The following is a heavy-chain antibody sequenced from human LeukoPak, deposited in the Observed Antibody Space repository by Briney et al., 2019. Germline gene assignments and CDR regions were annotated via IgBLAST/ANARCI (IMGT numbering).Heavy chain of an antibody. J-gene: IGHJ5*02. D-gene: IGHD6-13*01. CDR1: GYTFTSYG. V-gene: IGHV1-46*01. Sequence: ASVKVSCKASGYTFTSYGISWVRQAPGQGLEWMGIINPSGGSTSYAQKFQGRVTMTRDMSTSTVYMELSSLRSEDTAVYYCARAFRFSAAGYNWFDPWGQGTLVTVSS. CDR2: INPSGGST. CDR3: ARAFRFSAAGYNWFDP.